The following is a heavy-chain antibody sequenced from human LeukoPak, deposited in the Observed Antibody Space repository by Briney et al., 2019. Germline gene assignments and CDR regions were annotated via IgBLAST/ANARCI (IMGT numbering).Heavy chain of an antibody. CDR2: IFYNGNT. J-gene: IGHJ5*02. V-gene: IGHV4-39*01. D-gene: IGHD3-22*01. Sequence: SETLSLTCTVSGGPILDSTYYWAWIRQPPGEGLEWIATIFYNGNTHYNPSLKSRVTMSVDTVKNQFSLNLNSVTAADTAVYYCARQSSGYYYGWFDPWGQGTLVTVSS. CDR1: GGPILDSTYY. CDR3: ARQSSGYYYGWFDP.